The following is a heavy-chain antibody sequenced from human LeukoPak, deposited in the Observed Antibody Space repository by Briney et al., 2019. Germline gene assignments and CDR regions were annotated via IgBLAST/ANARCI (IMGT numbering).Heavy chain of an antibody. CDR3: AADDTVGIDY. CDR1: GFTFSSYA. D-gene: IGHD4-23*01. J-gene: IGHJ4*02. V-gene: IGHV3-30-3*01. CDR2: ISYDGSNK. Sequence: GGSLRLSCAASGFTFSSYAMHWVRQAPGKGLEWVAVISYDGSNKYYADSVKGRFTISRDNSKNTLYLQMNSLRAEDTAVYYCAADDTVGIDYWGQGTLVTVSS.